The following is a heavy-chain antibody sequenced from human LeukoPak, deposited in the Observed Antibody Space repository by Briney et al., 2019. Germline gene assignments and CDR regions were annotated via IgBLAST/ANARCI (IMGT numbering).Heavy chain of an antibody. CDR2: ISSSSSYI. D-gene: IGHD3-22*01. CDR3: ARDAGYYDSSGYYTYLDY. V-gene: IGHV3-21*01. CDR1: GFTFSSYS. J-gene: IGHJ4*02. Sequence: GGSLRLSCAASGFTFSSYSMNWVRQAPGKGLEWVSSISSSSSYIYYADSVKGRFTISRDNAKNSLYLQMNSLRAEDTAVYYCARDAGYYDSSGYYTYLDYWGQGTLVTVSS.